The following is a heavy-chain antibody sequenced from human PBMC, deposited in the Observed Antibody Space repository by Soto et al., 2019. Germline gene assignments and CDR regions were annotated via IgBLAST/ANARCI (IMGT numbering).Heavy chain of an antibody. D-gene: IGHD1-26*01. J-gene: IGHJ4*02. CDR2: SYYSGGT. Sequence: QLQLQESGPGLVKPSETLSLTCTVSGGSVSTDFWTWIRHPPGKGLEWIGYSYYSGGTKSKPTLQTRVTILVDRSKIQFSLKMTSVTAADTAVYYCARLTVGADFYFDHWGQGILVTVAS. CDR3: ARLTVGADFYFDH. CDR1: GGSVSTDF. V-gene: IGHV4-59*02.